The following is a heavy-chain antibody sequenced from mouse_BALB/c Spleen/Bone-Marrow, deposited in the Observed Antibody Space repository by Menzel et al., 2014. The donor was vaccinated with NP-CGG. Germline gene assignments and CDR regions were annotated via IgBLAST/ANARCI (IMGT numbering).Heavy chain of an antibody. D-gene: IGHD2-14*01. J-gene: IGHJ1*01. CDR2: ISNGGGST. CDR1: GFTFGRYT. CDR3: ARHGVRREWYFDV. V-gene: IGHV5-12-2*01. Sequence: EVKLMESGGGLVQPGGSLKLSCAASGFTFGRYTMSWVRQTPEKRLEWVAYISNGGGSTYYPDTDTVKGRFTISRDNAKNTLYLQMSSLKSEDTAMYYCARHGVRREWYFDVWGAGTTVTVSS.